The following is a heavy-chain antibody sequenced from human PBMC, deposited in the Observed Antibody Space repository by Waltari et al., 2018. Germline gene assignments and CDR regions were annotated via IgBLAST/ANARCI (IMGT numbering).Heavy chain of an antibody. Sequence: HVQLVESGGGVVQPGRSLRLSCAASGFTFSSYAMHWVRQAPGKGLEWVAVISYDGSNKYYADSVKGRFTISRDNSKNTLYLQMNSLRAEDTAVYYCARDSPYCGGDCYIFYGMDVWGQGTTVTVSS. J-gene: IGHJ6*02. CDR1: GFTFSSYA. CDR3: ARDSPYCGGDCYIFYGMDV. CDR2: ISYDGSNK. D-gene: IGHD2-21*01. V-gene: IGHV3-30-3*01.